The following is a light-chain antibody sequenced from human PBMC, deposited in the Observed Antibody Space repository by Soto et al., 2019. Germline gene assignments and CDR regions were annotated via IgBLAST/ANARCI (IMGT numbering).Light chain of an antibody. CDR2: DDT. J-gene: IGLJ1*01. Sequence: SYELTQPPSVSVAPGQRASITSGGNNTGRKSVHWYQQKPGQAPVLVVYDDTDRPSGIPQRFSGSNSGNTAALTISRVEAGDEADYYCQVWDSSSDHYVFGTGTKVTVL. CDR3: QVWDSSSDHYV. CDR1: NTGRKS. V-gene: IGLV3-21*02.